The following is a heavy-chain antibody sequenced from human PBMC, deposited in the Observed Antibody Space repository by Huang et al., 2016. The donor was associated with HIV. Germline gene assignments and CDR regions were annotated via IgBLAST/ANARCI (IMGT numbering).Heavy chain of an antibody. D-gene: IGHD3-16*01. V-gene: IGHV4-4*07. J-gene: IGHJ6*02. CDR2: IYSSGST. CDR1: GGSISSYY. CDR3: ARGGLRGGYYYYGMDV. Sequence: QVQLQESGPGLVKPSETLSLTCTVSGGSISSYYWSWIRQPAGKGLEWIGRIYSSGSTNYNPSLKSRVTMSVDTSKNQCSLKLSSGIAADTAVYYCARGGLRGGYYYYGMDVWGQGTTVTVSS.